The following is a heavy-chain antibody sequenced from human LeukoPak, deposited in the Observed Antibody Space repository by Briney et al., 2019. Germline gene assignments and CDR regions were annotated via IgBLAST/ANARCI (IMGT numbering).Heavy chain of an antibody. J-gene: IGHJ6*02. Sequence: RTSETLSLTCTVSGGSISSYDWSWIRQPAGKGLEWIGRIYTSGSTNYNPSLKSRVTMSVDTSKNQFSLKLSSVTAADTAVYYCARDEVIPAAIPYGMDVWGQGTTVTVSS. V-gene: IGHV4-4*07. CDR3: ARDEVIPAAIPYGMDV. CDR1: GGSISSYD. CDR2: IYTSGST. D-gene: IGHD2-2*01.